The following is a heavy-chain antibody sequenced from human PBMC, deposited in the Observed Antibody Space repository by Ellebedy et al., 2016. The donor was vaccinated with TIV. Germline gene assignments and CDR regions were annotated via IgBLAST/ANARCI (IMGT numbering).Heavy chain of an antibody. Sequence: GSLRLSXSVSGVSVNSGTYSWNWFRQPPGKGLEWIGYMHNSGRSNYNPSLKSRVTISVDSSKDQFSLNLQSVTAVDTALYYCARGVLSGFGQHFDYWGQGTLVTVS. CDR2: MHNSGRS. D-gene: IGHD3-3*01. CDR1: GVSVNSGTYS. V-gene: IGHV4-61*01. J-gene: IGHJ4*02. CDR3: ARGVLSGFGQHFDY.